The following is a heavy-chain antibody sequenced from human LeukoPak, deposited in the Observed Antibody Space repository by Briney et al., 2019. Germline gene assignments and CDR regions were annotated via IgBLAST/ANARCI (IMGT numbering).Heavy chain of an antibody. CDR1: AGSIGTYY. CDR3: ARHIGGGIEDMDV. V-gene: IGHV4-59*08. Sequence: SETLSLTSTVSAGSIGTYYWSWNRQSPGKGLEWIGYTYVTGTRYTPYHQSRVTISVDRSRNQFFLKMSSVTAADTAVYYCARHIGGGIEDMDVWGKGTKVIVSS. J-gene: IGHJ6*03. CDR2: TYVTGT. D-gene: IGHD3-16*02.